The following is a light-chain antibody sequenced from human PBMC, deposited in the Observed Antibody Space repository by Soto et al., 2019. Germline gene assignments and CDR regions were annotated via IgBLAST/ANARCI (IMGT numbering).Light chain of an antibody. CDR2: YDS. J-gene: IGLJ1*01. V-gene: IGLV3-21*04. CDR1: NIGSKS. CDR3: QVWDSSSDPFV. Sequence: SYELTQPPSVSVAPGKTARITCGGSNIGSKSVHWYQQKPGQAPVLVIYYDSDRPSGIPERFSGSNSGNTATLTISRVEAGDEADYYCQVWDSSSDPFVFGTGTKPTAL.